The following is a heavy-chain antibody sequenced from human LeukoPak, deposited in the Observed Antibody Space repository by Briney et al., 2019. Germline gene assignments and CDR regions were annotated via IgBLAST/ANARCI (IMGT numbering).Heavy chain of an antibody. CDR1: GGSISSYY. J-gene: IGHJ4*02. Sequence: SETLSLTCTVSGGSISSYYWSWIRQPPGKGLEWIGYIHYSGSTNYNPSLKSRVTISVDTSKNQFSLKLSSVTAADTAVYYCARMGKSSSSLTPDYFDYWGQGTLVTVSS. CDR3: ARMGKSSSSLTPDYFDY. V-gene: IGHV4-59*01. D-gene: IGHD6-6*01. CDR2: IHYSGST.